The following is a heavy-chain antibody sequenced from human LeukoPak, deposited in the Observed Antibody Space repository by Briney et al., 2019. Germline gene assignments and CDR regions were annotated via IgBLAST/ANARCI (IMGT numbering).Heavy chain of an antibody. J-gene: IGHJ6*02. CDR3: AKDAGLELGYYYGMDV. Sequence: GGSLRLSWAASGFTFSSYGMHWVRQAPGKGLEWVAVISYDGSNKYYADSVKGRFTISRDNSKNTLYLQMNSLRAEDTAVYYCAKDAGLELGYYYGMDVWGQGTTVTVSS. V-gene: IGHV3-30*18. D-gene: IGHD1-7*01. CDR1: GFTFSSYG. CDR2: ISYDGSNK.